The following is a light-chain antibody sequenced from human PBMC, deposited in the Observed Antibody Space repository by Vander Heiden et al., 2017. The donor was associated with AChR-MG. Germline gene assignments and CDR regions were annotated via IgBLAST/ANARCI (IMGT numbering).Light chain of an antibody. Sequence: DIQMTQSPPSLPASVGASVTITCRASQSVSVYVNWYQHKPGKAPKRLIYAASNLQSGVPSRFFGSGSETDFTLTITSLQSEDFAAYYCQQSYSTSYTFGQGTRLDI. V-gene: IGKV1-39*01. CDR2: AAS. J-gene: IGKJ2*01. CDR1: QSVSVY. CDR3: QQSYSTSYT.